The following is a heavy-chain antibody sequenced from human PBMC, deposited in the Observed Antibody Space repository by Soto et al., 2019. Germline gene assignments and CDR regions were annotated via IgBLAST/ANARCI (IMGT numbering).Heavy chain of an antibody. V-gene: IGHV4-31*03. Sequence: QVQLQESGPGLVKPSQTLSLTCTVSGGSISSGGYYWSWIRQHPGKGLEWIGYIFYSGSTYYNPSLKSRVSTPGDTSKKPFSLQLTSLTAAATPVYYSARSCCGGSCSSSHFDYWGQGTLVTVSS. CDR3: ARSCCGGSCSSSHFDY. J-gene: IGHJ4*02. CDR1: GGSISSGGYY. D-gene: IGHD2-15*01. CDR2: IFYSGST.